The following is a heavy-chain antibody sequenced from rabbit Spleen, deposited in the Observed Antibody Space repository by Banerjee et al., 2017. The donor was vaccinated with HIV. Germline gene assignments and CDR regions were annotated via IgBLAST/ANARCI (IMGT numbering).Heavy chain of an antibody. CDR1: GFSFSSRYW. J-gene: IGHJ4*01. CDR3: ARDGDDAGYDFNL. Sequence: QEQLEESGGDLVKPGASLTLTCTASGFSFSSRYWISWVRQAPEKGLEWIADIFTGSSGTTYYASWAKGRFTISKTSSTTVTLEMTSLTAADTATYFCARDGDDAGYDFNLWGPGTLVTVS. V-gene: IGHV1S45*01. D-gene: IGHD3-1*01. CDR2: IFTGSSGTT.